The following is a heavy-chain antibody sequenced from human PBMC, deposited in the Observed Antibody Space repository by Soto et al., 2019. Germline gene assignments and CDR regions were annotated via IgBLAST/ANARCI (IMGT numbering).Heavy chain of an antibody. CDR2: MNPNSGNT. J-gene: IGHJ6*02. CDR1: GYTFTSYD. CDR3: ARGPTITMVRGVIISYYYYGMDV. D-gene: IGHD3-10*01. Sequence: QVQLVQSGAEVKKPGASVKVSCKASGYTFTSYDINWVRQATGQGLEWMGWMNPNSGNTGYAQKFQGRVTMTRNTTIRTAYMELSSLRSEDTAVYYCARGPTITMVRGVIISYYYYGMDVWRQGPTVTVSS. V-gene: IGHV1-8*01.